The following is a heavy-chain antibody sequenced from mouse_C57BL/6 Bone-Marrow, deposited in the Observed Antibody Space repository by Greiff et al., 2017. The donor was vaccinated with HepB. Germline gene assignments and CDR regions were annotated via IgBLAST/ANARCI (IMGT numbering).Heavy chain of an antibody. J-gene: IGHJ1*03. V-gene: IGHV1-9*01. D-gene: IGHD1-1*01. CDR3: ARCGAYYDGSRGYWYFDV. CDR2: ILPGSGST. CDR1: GYTFTGYW. Sequence: VQLQQSGAELMKPGASVKLSCKATGYTFTGYWIEWVKQRPGHGLEWIGEILPGSGSTNYNEKFKGKATFTADTSSNTAYMQLSSLTTEDSAIYYCARCGAYYDGSRGYWYFDVWGTGTTVTVSS.